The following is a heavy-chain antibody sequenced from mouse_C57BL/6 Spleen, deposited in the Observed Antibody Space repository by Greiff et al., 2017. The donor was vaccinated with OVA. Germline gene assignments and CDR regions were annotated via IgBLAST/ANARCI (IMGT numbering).Heavy chain of an antibody. D-gene: IGHD1-1*01. CDR1: GYTFTDYE. CDR3: TRCYGSSYDWFAY. Sequence: VQLKQSGAELVRPGASVTLSCKASGYTFTDYEMHWVKQTPVHGLEWIGAIDPETGGTAYNQKFKGKAILTADKSSSTAYMELRSLTSEDSAVYYCTRCYGSSYDWFAYWGQGTLVTVSA. CDR2: IDPETGGT. J-gene: IGHJ3*01. V-gene: IGHV1-15*01.